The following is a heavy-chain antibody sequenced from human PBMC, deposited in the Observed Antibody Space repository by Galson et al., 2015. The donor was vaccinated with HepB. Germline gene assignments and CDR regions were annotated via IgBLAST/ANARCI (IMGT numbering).Heavy chain of an antibody. V-gene: IGHV4-30-2*01. Sequence: TLSLTCAVSGGSISSGGYSWSWIRQPPGRGLEWIGYISHSGSTYYNPSLKSRVTISVDRSKNQFSLNLSSVTAADTAVYFCARGGSTGYYYEGAMDYWGQGILATVSS. CDR3: ARGGSTGYYYEGAMDY. CDR2: ISHSGST. CDR1: GGSISSGGYS. D-gene: IGHD2/OR15-2a*01. J-gene: IGHJ4*02.